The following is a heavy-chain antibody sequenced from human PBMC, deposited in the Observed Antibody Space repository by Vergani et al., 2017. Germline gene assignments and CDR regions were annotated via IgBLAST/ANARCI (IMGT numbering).Heavy chain of an antibody. CDR3: ARDREAVAGIARYNWFDP. J-gene: IGHJ5*02. CDR1: GFTFSSYS. CDR2: ISSSSSYI. D-gene: IGHD6-19*01. V-gene: IGHV3-21*01. Sequence: EVQLVESGGGLVKPGGSLRLSCAASGFTFSSYSMNWVRQAPGKGLEWVSSISSSSSYIYYAESVKGRFTISRDNAKNSLYLQMNSLRAEDTAVYYCARDREAVAGIARYNWFDPWGQGTLVTVSS.